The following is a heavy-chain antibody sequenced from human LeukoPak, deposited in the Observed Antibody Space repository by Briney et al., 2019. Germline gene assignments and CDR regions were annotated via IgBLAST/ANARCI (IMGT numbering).Heavy chain of an antibody. Sequence: PGGSLRLSCAASGFTFSSYSMNWVRQAPGKGLEWVSYISSSSSTIYYADSVKGRFTISRDNAKNSLYLQMNSLRAEDTAVYYCASSVIVVVPAALPDDAFDIWGQGTMVTVSS. CDR2: ISSSSSTI. D-gene: IGHD2-2*01. V-gene: IGHV3-48*01. CDR3: ASSVIVVVPAALPDDAFDI. J-gene: IGHJ3*02. CDR1: GFTFSSYS.